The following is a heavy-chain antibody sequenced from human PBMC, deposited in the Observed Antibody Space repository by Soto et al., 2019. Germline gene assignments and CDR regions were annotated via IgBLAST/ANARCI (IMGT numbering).Heavy chain of an antibody. J-gene: IGHJ6*02. V-gene: IGHV3-30-3*01. Sequence: GGSLRLSCAASGFTFSSYAMHWVRQAPGKGLEWVAVISYDGSNKYYADSVKGRFTISRDNSKNTLYLQMNSLRAEDTAVYYCSRDRGWAMVRGVITGRYYYYCMDVWGQGTTVTVSS. CDR3: SRDRGWAMVRGVITGRYYYYCMDV. CDR2: ISYDGSNK. CDR1: GFTFSSYA. D-gene: IGHD3-10*01.